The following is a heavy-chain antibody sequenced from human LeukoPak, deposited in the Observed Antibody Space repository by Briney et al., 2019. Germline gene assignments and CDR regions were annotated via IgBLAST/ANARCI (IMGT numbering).Heavy chain of an antibody. D-gene: IGHD4-23*01. J-gene: IGHJ4*02. Sequence: ASVKVSCKASGYTFTSYSINWVRLAPGQGLEWMGWISPSNGDTSYAHKVQDRVTMTADTSTRTVYMELRSLGSDDTAIYYCARDSGWELRHFFFDDWGQGTLVTVSS. CDR2: ISPSNGDT. V-gene: IGHV1-18*04. CDR1: GYTFTSYS. CDR3: ARDSGWELRHFFFDD.